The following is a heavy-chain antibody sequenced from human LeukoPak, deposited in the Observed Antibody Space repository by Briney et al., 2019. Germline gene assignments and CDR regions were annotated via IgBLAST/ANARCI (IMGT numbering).Heavy chain of an antibody. CDR2: INPSGGST. Sequence: EASVKVSCKASGYTFTSYYMHWVRQAPGQGLEWMGIINPSGGSTSYAQKFQGRVTMTRDTSTSTVYMELSSLRSEDTAVYYCARARYYYDSSGYYPLRLDYWGQGTLVTVSS. J-gene: IGHJ4*02. CDR1: GYTFTSYY. CDR3: ARARYYYDSSGYYPLRLDY. D-gene: IGHD3-22*01. V-gene: IGHV1-46*01.